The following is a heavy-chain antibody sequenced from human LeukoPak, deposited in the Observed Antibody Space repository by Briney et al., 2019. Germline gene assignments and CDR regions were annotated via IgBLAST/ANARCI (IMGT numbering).Heavy chain of an antibody. CDR3: ARRRMVRGVRSLNYFDY. Sequence: SEPLSLTCAVYGGSFSGYYWSWIRQPPGKGLEWIGEINHSGSTNYNPSLKSRVTISVDTSKNQFSLKLSSVTAADTAVYYCARRRMVRGVRSLNYFDYWGQGTLVTVSS. D-gene: IGHD3-10*01. CDR2: INHSGST. CDR1: GGSFSGYY. J-gene: IGHJ4*02. V-gene: IGHV4-34*01.